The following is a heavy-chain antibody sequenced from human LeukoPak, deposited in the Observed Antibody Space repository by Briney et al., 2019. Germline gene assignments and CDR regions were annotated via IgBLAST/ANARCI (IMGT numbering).Heavy chain of an antibody. Sequence: SETLSLTCTVSGGSISSYYWGWIRQPPGKGLEWIGSIYYSGSTYYNPSLKSRVTISVDTSKNQFSLKLSSVTAADTAVYYCARISTVVTVDYWGQGTLVTVSS. CDR2: IYYSGST. V-gene: IGHV4-39*07. J-gene: IGHJ4*02. CDR3: ARISTVVTVDY. D-gene: IGHD4-23*01. CDR1: GGSISSYY.